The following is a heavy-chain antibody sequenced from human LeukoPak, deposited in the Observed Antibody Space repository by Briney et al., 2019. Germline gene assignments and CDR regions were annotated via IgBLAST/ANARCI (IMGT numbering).Heavy chain of an antibody. V-gene: IGHV4-61*02. D-gene: IGHD3-22*01. CDR3: ARQTTNYYDSSGYQLGWFDP. CDR2: IYTSGST. J-gene: IGHJ5*02. Sequence: SQTLSLTCTVSGGSISSGSYYWSWIRQPAGKGLDWIGRIYTSGSTNYNPSLKSRVTISVDTSKNQFSLKLSSVTAADTAVYYCARQTTNYYDSSGYQLGWFDPWGQGTLVTVSS. CDR1: GGSISSGSYY.